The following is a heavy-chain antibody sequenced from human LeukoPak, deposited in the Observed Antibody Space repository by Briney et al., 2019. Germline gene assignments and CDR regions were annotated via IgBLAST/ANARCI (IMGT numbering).Heavy chain of an antibody. J-gene: IGHJ3*02. CDR1: GYTFTSYG. D-gene: IGHD6-13*01. V-gene: IGHV1-18*01. Sequence: ASVKVSCKASGYTFTSYGISWVRQAPGQGLEWMGWISAYNGNTNYAQKLQGRVTMTTDTSTSTAYMELRSLRSDDTAVYYCARDMAPVTRYSTPPAAFDIWGQGTMVTVSS. CDR3: ARDMAPVTRYSTPPAAFDI. CDR2: ISAYNGNT.